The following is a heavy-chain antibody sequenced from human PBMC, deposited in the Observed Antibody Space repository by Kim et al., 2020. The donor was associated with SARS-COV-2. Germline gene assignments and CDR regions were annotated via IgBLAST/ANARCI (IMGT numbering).Heavy chain of an antibody. D-gene: IGHD2-21*01. Sequence: GGSLRLSCAASGFTFSSYAMHWVRQAPGKGLEWVAVISYDGSNKYYADSVKGRFTISRDNSKNTLYLQMNSLRAEDTAVYYCARSVHCGGDCYLGGDYWGQGTLVTVSS. CDR1: GFTFSSYA. CDR2: ISYDGSNK. J-gene: IGHJ4*02. V-gene: IGHV3-30-3*01. CDR3: ARSVHCGGDCYLGGDY.